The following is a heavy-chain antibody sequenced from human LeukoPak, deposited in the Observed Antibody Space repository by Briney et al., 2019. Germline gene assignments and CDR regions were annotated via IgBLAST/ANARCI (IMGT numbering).Heavy chain of an antibody. CDR2: IYYSGST. J-gene: IGHJ6*02. CDR1: GGSISSYY. V-gene: IGHV4-59*01. CDR3: ARSGRPRRRDYYGSGSYFYGMDV. D-gene: IGHD3-10*01. Sequence: SETLSLTCTVSGGSISSYYWSWIRQPPGKGLEWIGYIYYSGSTNYNPSLKSRVTISVDTSKNQFSLKLSSVTAADTAVYYCARSGRPRRRDYYGSGSYFYGMDVWGQGTTITVSS.